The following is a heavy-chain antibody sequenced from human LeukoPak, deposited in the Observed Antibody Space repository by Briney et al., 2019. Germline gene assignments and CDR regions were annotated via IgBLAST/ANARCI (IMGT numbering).Heavy chain of an antibody. CDR3: ARGLWFGELFDY. CDR2: INPNNGGT. V-gene: IGHV1-2*04. J-gene: IGHJ4*02. Sequence: ASVKVSCKASGYTFTGYYMHWVRQAPGQGLEWMGWINPNNGGTNYAQKFQGWVTMTRDTSISTAYMELSRLRSDDTAVYYCARGLWFGELFDYWGQGTLVTVSS. D-gene: IGHD3-10*01. CDR1: GYTFTGYY.